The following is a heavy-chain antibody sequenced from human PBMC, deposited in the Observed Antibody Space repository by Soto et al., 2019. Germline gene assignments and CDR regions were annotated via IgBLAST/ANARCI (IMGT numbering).Heavy chain of an antibody. CDR3: AKDTRGSSSQYFDY. Sequence: EVQLLESGGGLVEAGGSLRLSCATSGFTFNTNAMAWVRQAPGRGVEWVSGFGSGDTTYYADSVKGRFTISRDNSKSTLYLQMNSLRAEDTARYYCAKDTRGSSSQYFDYWGQGTLVTVSS. CDR1: GFTFNTNA. D-gene: IGHD6-6*01. CDR2: FGSGDTT. J-gene: IGHJ4*02. V-gene: IGHV3-23*01.